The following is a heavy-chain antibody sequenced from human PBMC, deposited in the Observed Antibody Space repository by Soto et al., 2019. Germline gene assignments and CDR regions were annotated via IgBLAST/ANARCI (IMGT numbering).Heavy chain of an antibody. CDR2: IWYDGSNK. Sequence: QVQLVESGGGVVQPGRSLKLSCAASGFTFSSYGMHWVRQAPGKGLEWVAVIWYDGSNKYYADSVKGRFTISRDNSNNTLYLQMNSLKAEDTAVYYCARAGTTTVVTPGYFQHWGQGTLVTVSS. CDR1: GFTFSSYG. CDR3: ARAGTTTVVTPGYFQH. V-gene: IGHV3-33*01. D-gene: IGHD4-17*01. J-gene: IGHJ1*01.